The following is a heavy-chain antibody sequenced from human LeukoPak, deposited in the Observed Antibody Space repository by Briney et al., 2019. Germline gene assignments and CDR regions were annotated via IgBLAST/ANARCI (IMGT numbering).Heavy chain of an antibody. CDR3: ARQMGSCYSALCYYGMDV. Sequence: GESLKISCKGSGYSFTSYWIGWVRQMPGKGLEWMGIIYPGDSDTRYSPSFQGQVTISADKSISTAYLQWSSLKASDTAMYYCARQMGSCYSALCYYGMDVWAKGPRSPSP. CDR2: IYPGDSDT. V-gene: IGHV5-51*01. J-gene: IGHJ6*02. D-gene: IGHD2-15*01. CDR1: GYSFTSYW.